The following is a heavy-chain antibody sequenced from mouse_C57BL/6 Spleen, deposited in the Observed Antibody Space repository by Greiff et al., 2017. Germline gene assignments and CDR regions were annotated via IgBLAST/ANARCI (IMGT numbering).Heavy chain of an antibody. CDR1: GYTFTSYW. CDR3: AGLTGLYYYAMDY. V-gene: IGHV1-52*01. Sequence: QVQLQQPGAELVRPGSSVKLSCKASGYTFTSYWMHWVKQRPIQGLEWIGNIDPSDSETHYNQKFKDKATLTVDKSSSTAYMQLSSLTSEYSAVYYCAGLTGLYYYAMDYWGQGTSGTGSS. J-gene: IGHJ4*01. CDR2: IDPSDSET. D-gene: IGHD4-1*01.